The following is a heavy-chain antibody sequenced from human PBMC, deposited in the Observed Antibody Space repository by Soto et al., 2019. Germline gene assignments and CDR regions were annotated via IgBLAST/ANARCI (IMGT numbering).Heavy chain of an antibody. CDR1: GFTFSSSA. V-gene: IGHV3-23*01. CDR3: AKDSATYYYGSGSYMDY. J-gene: IGHJ4*02. Sequence: QLGGSLRLSCAASGFTFSSSAMNWVRQAPGKGLEWVSSIIDNGGSTYYPDSVKGRFTISRDNSKNTLFLQMDSLRVEDTAVYYCAKDSATYYYGSGSYMDYWGQGTLVTVSS. D-gene: IGHD3-10*01. CDR2: IIDNGGST.